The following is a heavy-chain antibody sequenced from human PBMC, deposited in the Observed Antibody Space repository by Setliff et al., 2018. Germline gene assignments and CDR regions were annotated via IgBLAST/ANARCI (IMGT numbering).Heavy chain of an antibody. Sequence: SVKVSCKASGYTFGDYYIHWVRQAPGQGLEWMGGTIPMFGTTEYAQKFQGRLTIITDESTNTAFMQLSSLRSDDTAVYYCVREGVDSRSSTDYRYYMDVWGKGTTVTVSS. D-gene: IGHD3-22*01. CDR2: TIPMFGTT. CDR1: GYTFGDYY. J-gene: IGHJ6*03. V-gene: IGHV1-69*05. CDR3: VREGVDSRSSTDYRYYMDV.